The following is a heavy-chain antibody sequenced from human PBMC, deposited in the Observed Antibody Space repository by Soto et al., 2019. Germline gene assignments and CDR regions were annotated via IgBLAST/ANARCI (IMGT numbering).Heavy chain of an antibody. CDR2: ISSSSSYI. V-gene: IGHV3-21*01. CDR3: ARDPTGYYDSSGYLD. J-gene: IGHJ4*02. Sequence: EVQLVESGGGLVKPGGSLRLSCAASGFTFSSYSMNWVRQAPGKGLEWVSSISSSSSYIYYADSVKGRFTISRDNAKNALYLQMHSLRAEDTAVYYCARDPTGYYDSSGYLDWGQGTLVTVSS. CDR1: GFTFSSYS. D-gene: IGHD3-22*01.